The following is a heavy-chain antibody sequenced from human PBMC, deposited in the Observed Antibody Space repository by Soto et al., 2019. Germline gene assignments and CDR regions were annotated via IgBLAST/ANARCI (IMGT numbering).Heavy chain of an antibody. CDR1: GFTFGSYG. J-gene: IGHJ6*02. Sequence: QVQLVESGGGVVQPGRSLRLSCAASGFTFGSYGMHWARQAPGKGLEWVAVISYDGSNKYYADSVKGRFTISRDNFKNTLYLQMNSLRAEDTAVYYCAKRITIFGVVITDGMDVWGQGTTVTVSS. D-gene: IGHD3-3*01. CDR3: AKRITIFGVVITDGMDV. V-gene: IGHV3-30*18. CDR2: ISYDGSNK.